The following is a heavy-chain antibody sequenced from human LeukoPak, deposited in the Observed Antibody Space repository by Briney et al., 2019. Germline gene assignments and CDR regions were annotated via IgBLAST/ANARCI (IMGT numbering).Heavy chain of an antibody. CDR1: GGSFSGYY. CDR2: INHSGST. J-gene: IGHJ4*02. D-gene: IGHD3-22*01. CDR3: AKDSDYYDSSALGHFDY. V-gene: IGHV4-34*01. Sequence: SETLSLTCAVYGGSFSGYYWSWIRQPPGKGLEWIGEINHSGSTNYNPSLKSRVTISVDTSKNQFSLKLSSVTAADTAVYYCAKDSDYYDSSALGHFDYWGQGTLVTVSS.